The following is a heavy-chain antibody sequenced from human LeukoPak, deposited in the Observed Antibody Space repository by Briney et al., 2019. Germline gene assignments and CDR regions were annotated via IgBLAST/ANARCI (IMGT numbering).Heavy chain of an antibody. Sequence: GASVKVSCKASGGTFSSYAISWVQQAPGQGLEWMGRIIPIFGIANYAQKFQGRVTITADKSTSTAYMELSSLRSEDTAVYYCASGPDFWSGYAAGDAFDIWGQGTMVTVSS. CDR3: ASGPDFWSGYAAGDAFDI. V-gene: IGHV1-69*04. J-gene: IGHJ3*02. CDR1: GGTFSSYA. D-gene: IGHD3-3*01. CDR2: IIPIFGIA.